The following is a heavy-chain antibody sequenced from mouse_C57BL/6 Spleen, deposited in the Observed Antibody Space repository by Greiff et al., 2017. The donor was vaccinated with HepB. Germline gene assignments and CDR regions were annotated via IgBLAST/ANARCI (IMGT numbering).Heavy chain of an antibody. CDR3: ARFGGYYPYAMDY. CDR2: IYPRSGNT. J-gene: IGHJ4*01. D-gene: IGHD2-3*01. CDR1: GYTFTSYG. V-gene: IGHV1-81*01. Sequence: VKLQQSGAELARPGASVKLSCKASGYTFTSYGISWVKQRTGQGLEWIGEIYPRSGNTYYNEKFKGKATLTADKSSSTAYMELRSLTSEDSAVYFCARFGGYYPYAMDYWGQGTSVTVSS.